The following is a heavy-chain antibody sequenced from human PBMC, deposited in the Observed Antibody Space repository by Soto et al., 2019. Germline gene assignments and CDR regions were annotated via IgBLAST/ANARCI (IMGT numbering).Heavy chain of an antibody. CDR2: IFPGDSET. V-gene: IGHV5-51*01. CDR3: ARPLRFLADYYGMEV. Sequence: PGESLKISCKGSVYTFTTYWIGWVRQMPGKGLEWMGIIFPGDSETRYSPSFRGQVTMSADKSITTAYLQWSSLKASDTAIYYCARPLRFLADYYGMEVWGQGTMVTVSS. D-gene: IGHD3-3*01. CDR1: VYTFTTYW. J-gene: IGHJ6*02.